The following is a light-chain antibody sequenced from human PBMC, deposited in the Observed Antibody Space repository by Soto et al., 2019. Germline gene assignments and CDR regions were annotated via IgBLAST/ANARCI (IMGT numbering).Light chain of an antibody. Sequence: EIVLTQSPATLSLSPGDRAILSCRASQSVRNQLAWYQQKPGQAPRLLIYDASNRATGIPATFSGSGSGTECTLTISSLEPEDFASYYCQHLSNWQFTFGPGTKVDIK. CDR1: QSVRNQ. V-gene: IGKV3-11*01. J-gene: IGKJ3*01. CDR2: DAS. CDR3: QHLSNWQFT.